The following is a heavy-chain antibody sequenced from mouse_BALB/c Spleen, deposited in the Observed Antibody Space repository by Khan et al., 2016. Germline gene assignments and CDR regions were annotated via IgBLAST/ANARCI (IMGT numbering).Heavy chain of an antibody. J-gene: IGHJ2*01. Sequence: QIQLVQPGPELQKPGETAKTSCKTSGYTFTNYGMNWGKQAPGKGLKRMGWINTNTGEPTYAEDFKGRFAFSLETSASTGYSQINNLKNEDTDTXFCASYGTTYYFNYCRRSNTLAVSS. D-gene: IGHD2-1*01. CDR2: INTNTGEP. CDR3: ASYGTTYYFNY. V-gene: IGHV9-3*02. CDR1: GYTFTNYG.